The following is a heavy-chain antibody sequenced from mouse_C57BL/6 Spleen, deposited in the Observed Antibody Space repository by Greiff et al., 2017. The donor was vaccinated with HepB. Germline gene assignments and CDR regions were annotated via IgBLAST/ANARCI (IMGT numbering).Heavy chain of an antibody. Sequence: QVQLQQPGAELVMPGASVKLSCKASGYTFTSYWMHWVKQRPGQGLEWIGEIDPSDSYTNYNQKFKGKSTLTVDKSSSTAYMQLSSLTSEDSAVYYCARYHYGNFYAMDYWGQGTSVTVSS. CDR1: GYTFTSYW. CDR3: ARYHYGNFYAMDY. V-gene: IGHV1-69*01. D-gene: IGHD1-1*01. CDR2: IDPSDSYT. J-gene: IGHJ4*01.